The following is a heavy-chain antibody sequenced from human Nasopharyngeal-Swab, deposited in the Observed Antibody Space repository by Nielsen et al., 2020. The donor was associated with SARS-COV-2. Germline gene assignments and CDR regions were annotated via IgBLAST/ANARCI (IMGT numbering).Heavy chain of an antibody. Sequence: GESLKISCAASGFTFSRYSMVWVRQAPGKGLEWVSSITGSNGPTYYADYVQGRFTISRDNPKNTLYLHMNSLRAEDTAVYYCATSPGGWGQGTLVTVSS. D-gene: IGHD1-1*01. CDR1: GFTFSRYS. V-gene: IGHV3-21*04. CDR2: ITGSNGPT. CDR3: ATSPGG. J-gene: IGHJ4*02.